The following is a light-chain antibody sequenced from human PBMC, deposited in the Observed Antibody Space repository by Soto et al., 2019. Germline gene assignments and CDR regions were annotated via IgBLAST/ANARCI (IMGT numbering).Light chain of an antibody. CDR1: QSISSW. CDR2: KAS. V-gene: IGKV1-5*03. Sequence: DIQMTQSPSTLSASVADRVTITCRASQSISSWLAWYQQKPGKAPKLLIYKASSLESGVPSRFSGSGSGTEFTLTISSLQPDDFATYYCQQYNTKGTFGQGNKVDIK. J-gene: IGKJ1*01. CDR3: QQYNTKGT.